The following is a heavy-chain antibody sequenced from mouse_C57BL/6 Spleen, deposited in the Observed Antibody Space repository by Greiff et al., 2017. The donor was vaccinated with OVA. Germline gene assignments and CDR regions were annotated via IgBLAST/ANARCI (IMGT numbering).Heavy chain of an antibody. D-gene: IGHD2-10*02. J-gene: IGHJ4*01. CDR1: GYTFTSYW. Sequence: QVQPQQPGAELVKPGASVKLSCKASGYTFTSYWMHWVKQRPGQGLEWIGMIHPNSGSTNYNEKFKSKATLTVDKSSSTAYMQLSSLASEDSAVYYCAVWYLHAMDYWGQGTSVTVSS. CDR2: IHPNSGST. CDR3: AVWYLHAMDY. V-gene: IGHV1-64*01.